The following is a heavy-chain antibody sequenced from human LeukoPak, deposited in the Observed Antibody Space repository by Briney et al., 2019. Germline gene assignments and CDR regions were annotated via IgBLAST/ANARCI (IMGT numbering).Heavy chain of an antibody. CDR3: ARDFPGYSSSHGFDF. CDR2: IYYSGST. J-gene: IGHJ3*01. Sequence: SETLSLTCTVSGVSISSFYWSWIRQPPGKGLEWIGCIYYSGSTNYNPSLRSRVTMSVDTSKNQFSLKLSSVTAADTAVYYCARDFPGYSSSHGFDFWGQGTMVTVSS. V-gene: IGHV4-59*01. D-gene: IGHD5-18*01. CDR1: GVSISSFY.